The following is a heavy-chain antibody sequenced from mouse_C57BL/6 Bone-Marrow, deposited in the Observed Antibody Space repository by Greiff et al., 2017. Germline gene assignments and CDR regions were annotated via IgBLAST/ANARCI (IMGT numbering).Heavy chain of an antibody. D-gene: IGHD2-5*01. J-gene: IGHJ2*01. CDR1: GFTFSSYG. V-gene: IGHV5-6*01. CDR3: ASYYSNYY. Sequence: EVKLMESGGDLVKPGGSLKLSCAASGFTFSSYGLSWVRQTPDKRLEWVATISSGGSYTYYPDSVKGRFTISRDNAKNTLYLQMSSLKSEDTAMYYCASYYSNYYRGQGTTLTVSS. CDR2: ISSGGSYT.